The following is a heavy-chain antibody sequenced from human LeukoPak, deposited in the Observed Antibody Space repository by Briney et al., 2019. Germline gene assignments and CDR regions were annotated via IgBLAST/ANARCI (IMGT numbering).Heavy chain of an antibody. CDR1: GYTFTGYY. CDR2: FDPEDGET. V-gene: IGHV1-24*01. Sequence: GASVKVSCKASGYTFTGYYMHWVRQAPGKGLEWMGGFDPEDGETIYAQKFQGRVTMTEDTSTDTAYMELSSLRSEDTAVYYCATGGSGYVFDYWGQETLVTVSS. CDR3: ATGGSGYVFDY. J-gene: IGHJ4*02. D-gene: IGHD5-12*01.